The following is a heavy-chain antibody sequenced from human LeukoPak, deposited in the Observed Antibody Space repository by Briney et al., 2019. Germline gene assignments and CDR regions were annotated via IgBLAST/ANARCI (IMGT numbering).Heavy chain of an antibody. J-gene: IGHJ3*02. CDR2: ISGSGGST. V-gene: IGHV3-23*01. CDR3: AKDPNGDYIGTFDI. Sequence: PGGSLRLSCAASGFTFSDYYMTWVRQAPGKGPEWVSSISGSGGSTQYAASVQGRFTISRDNSKNTLYLQMNSLRAEDTAVYYCAKDPNGDYIGTFDIWGQGTMVTVSS. D-gene: IGHD4-17*01. CDR1: GFTFSDYY.